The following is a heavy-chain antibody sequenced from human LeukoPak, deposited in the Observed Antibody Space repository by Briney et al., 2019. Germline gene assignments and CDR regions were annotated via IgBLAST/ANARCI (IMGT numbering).Heavy chain of an antibody. J-gene: IGHJ5*02. CDR3: ARTVRGLWFDP. CDR1: GGSISSYY. D-gene: IGHD3-10*01. Sequence: SETLSLTCTVSGGSISSYYWSWIRQPPGKGLEWIGYIYYSGSTNYNPSLKSRVTISVDTSKNQFSLKLSSVTAADTAVYYCARTVRGLWFDPWGQGTLVTVSS. CDR2: IYYSGST. V-gene: IGHV4-59*01.